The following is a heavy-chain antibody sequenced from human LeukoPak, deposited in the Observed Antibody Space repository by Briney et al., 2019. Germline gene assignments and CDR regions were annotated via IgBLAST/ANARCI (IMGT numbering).Heavy chain of an antibody. CDR2: ISGSGGST. D-gene: IGHD5-18*01. J-gene: IGHJ4*02. CDR3: AKDLLGTAMFYYFDY. Sequence: PGGSLRLSCAASGFTFSSYAMSWVRQAPGKGLEWVSAISGSGGSTYYADSVKGRFTISRDNSKNTLYLQMNSLRAEDTAVYYYAKDLLGTAMFYYFDYWGQGTLVTVSS. V-gene: IGHV3-23*01. CDR1: GFTFSSYA.